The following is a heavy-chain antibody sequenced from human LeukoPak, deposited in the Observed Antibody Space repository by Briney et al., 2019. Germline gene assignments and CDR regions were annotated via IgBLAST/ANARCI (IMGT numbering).Heavy chain of an antibody. J-gene: IGHJ3*02. CDR3: AREREVYSGSYYRFKKNAFDI. CDR2: ISSSSSYI. D-gene: IGHD1-26*01. V-gene: IGHV3-21*01. CDR1: GFTFSSYA. Sequence: PGGSLRPSCAASGFTFSSYAMSWVRQAPGKGLGWVSSISSSSSYIYYADSVKGRFTISRDNAKNSLYLQMNSLRAEDTAVYYCAREREVYSGSYYRFKKNAFDIWGQGTMVTVSS.